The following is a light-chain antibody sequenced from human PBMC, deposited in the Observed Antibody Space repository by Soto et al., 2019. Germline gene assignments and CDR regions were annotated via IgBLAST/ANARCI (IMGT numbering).Light chain of an antibody. Sequence: VIWMTQSPSLLSASTGDRVTISCRVSQGINNYLAWYQQKPGKAPELLIYAASTLQSGVPSRFSGSGSGTDFTLTISCLQSEDFATYYCQQYYSFPSFGGGTKVEIK. CDR2: AAS. CDR1: QGINNY. V-gene: IGKV1D-8*01. CDR3: QQYYSFPS. J-gene: IGKJ4*01.